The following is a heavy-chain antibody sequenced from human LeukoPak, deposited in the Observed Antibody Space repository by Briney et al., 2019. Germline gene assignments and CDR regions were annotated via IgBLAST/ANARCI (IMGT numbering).Heavy chain of an antibody. Sequence: PGGSLRLSCAASGFTFSSYAMSWVRQAPGKGREGVAAISDTGNTYHSDSVTGRFTISRDSSKNTLFLQMNRLRPEDAAVYYCAKAPVTTCRGAFCYPFDYWGLGTLVTVSS. CDR2: ISDTGNT. CDR1: GFTFSSYA. J-gene: IGHJ4*02. CDR3: AKAPVTTCRGAFCYPFDY. D-gene: IGHD2-15*01. V-gene: IGHV3-23*01.